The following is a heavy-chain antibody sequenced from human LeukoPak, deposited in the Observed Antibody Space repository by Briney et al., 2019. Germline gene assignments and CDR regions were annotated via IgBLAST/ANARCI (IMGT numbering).Heavy chain of an antibody. CDR1: GGSISSSNYY. D-gene: IGHD3-9*01. CDR2: IYYSGRT. J-gene: IGHJ4*02. V-gene: IGHV4-39*07. Sequence: PSETLSLTCTVSGGSISSSNYYWGWIRQSPGKGLEWIGSIYYSGRTYYNASLKTRVSILLDTSKNLFSLKLNSVTAADTAVYYCARVVKDISTGPTPGLPDNWGQGTLVTVSS. CDR3: ARVVKDISTGPTPGLPDN.